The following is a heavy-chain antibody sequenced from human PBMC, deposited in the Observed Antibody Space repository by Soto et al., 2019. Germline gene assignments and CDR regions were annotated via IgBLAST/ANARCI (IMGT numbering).Heavy chain of an antibody. CDR3: ARDPIPRIAARPHAFDI. Sequence: SQTLSLTCAISGDCVSSNSAAWDWIRQSPSRGLEWLGRTYYRSKWYNDYAVSVKSRITINPDTSKNQFSLQLNSVTPEDTAVYYCARDPIPRIAARPHAFDIWGQGTMVTVSS. CDR2: TYYRSKWYN. D-gene: IGHD6-6*01. V-gene: IGHV6-1*01. J-gene: IGHJ3*02. CDR1: GDCVSSNSAA.